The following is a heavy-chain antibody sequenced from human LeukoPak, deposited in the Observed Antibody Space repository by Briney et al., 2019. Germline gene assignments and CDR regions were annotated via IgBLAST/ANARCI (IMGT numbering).Heavy chain of an antibody. D-gene: IGHD5-24*01. CDR3: SRDPMATYYYYYYMDV. V-gene: IGHV1-2*02. CDR1: GYTFTGYY. J-gene: IGHJ6*03. Sequence: ASVKVSCKASGYTFTGYYMHWVRQAPGQGLEWLGWINPNSGGTNYAQKFQGRVTMTRDTSISTAYMELSRLRSDDTAVYYCSRDPMATYYYYYYMDVWGKGTTVTVSS. CDR2: INPNSGGT.